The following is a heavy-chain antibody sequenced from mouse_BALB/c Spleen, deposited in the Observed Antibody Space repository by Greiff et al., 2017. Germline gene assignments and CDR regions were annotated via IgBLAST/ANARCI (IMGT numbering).Heavy chain of an antibody. D-gene: IGHD2-3*01. Sequence: GGGLVQPKGSLKLSCAASGFTFNTYAMNWVRQAPGKGLEWVARIRSKSNNYATYYADSVKDRFTISRDDSQSMLYLQMNNLKTEDTAMYYCVRHDGYSFAYWGQGTLVTVSA. CDR2: IRSKSNNYAT. J-gene: IGHJ3*01. CDR1: GFTFNTYA. CDR3: VRHDGYSFAY. V-gene: IGHV10-1*02.